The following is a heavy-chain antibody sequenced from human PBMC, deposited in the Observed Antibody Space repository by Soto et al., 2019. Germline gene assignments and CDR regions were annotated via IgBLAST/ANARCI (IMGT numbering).Heavy chain of an antibody. J-gene: IGHJ3*02. Sequence: PSETLSLTCAVSGGSISSGGYSWSWIRQPPGKGLEWIGYIYHSGSTYYNPSLKSRVTISVDRSKNQFSLKLSSVTAADTAVYYCARVFTRDCGGDCFDIWGQGTMVTVSS. CDR1: GGSISSGGYS. CDR3: ARVFTRDCGGDCFDI. D-gene: IGHD2-21*02. CDR2: IYHSGST. V-gene: IGHV4-30-2*01.